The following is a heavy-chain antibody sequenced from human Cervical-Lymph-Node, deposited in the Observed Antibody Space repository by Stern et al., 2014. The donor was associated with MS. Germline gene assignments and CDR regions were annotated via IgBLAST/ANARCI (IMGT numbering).Heavy chain of an antibody. CDR1: GGTFSSSYA. J-gene: IGHJ5*02. CDR2: IIPMIGLA. D-gene: IGHD2-15*01. V-gene: IGHV1-69*09. Sequence: QVQLVESGAEVKKPGSSVNVSCKASGGTFSSSYAVSWVRQAPGQGLEWMGRIIPMIGLANYAQKFQTRLTITADKSSSTVYMRLSSLTSEDTALYYCARGIVTNRPAATLHNLFDPWGQGNLVTVSS. CDR3: ARGIVTNRPAATLHNLFDP.